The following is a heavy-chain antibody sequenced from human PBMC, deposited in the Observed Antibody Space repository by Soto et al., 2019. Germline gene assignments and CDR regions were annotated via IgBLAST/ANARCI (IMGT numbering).Heavy chain of an antibody. J-gene: IGHJ4*02. V-gene: IGHV3-30*03. D-gene: IGHD3-10*01. CDR3: ARGQTSGSGSYWDY. Sequence: QVQLVESGGGVVQPGRSLRLSCAASGFTFSTYGMHWARQAPGEGLEWVAVISCDGINKYYVDSVKGRFTISRDNSKKTLYMQMNSLRGEDTAVYYCARGQTSGSGSYWDYWGQGTLVTVSS. CDR1: GFTFSTYG. CDR2: ISCDGINK.